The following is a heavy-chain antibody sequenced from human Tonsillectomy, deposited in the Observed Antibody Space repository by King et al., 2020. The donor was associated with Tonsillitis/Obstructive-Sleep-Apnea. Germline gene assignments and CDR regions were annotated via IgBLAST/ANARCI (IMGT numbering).Heavy chain of an antibody. CDR1: GGSIGSDY. CDR2: IYNSGST. CDR3: ATQTTVTYFDY. V-gene: IGHV4-59*08. D-gene: IGHD4-11*01. Sequence: HVQLQESGPGLVKPSETLSLTCTVSGGSIGSDYWSWIRQPPGKGLEWIGYIYNSGSTSYNPSLQSRVTISLDTSKNQFSLKLRSVTAADTAVYYCATQTTVTYFDYCGQGTLVTVSS. J-gene: IGHJ4*02.